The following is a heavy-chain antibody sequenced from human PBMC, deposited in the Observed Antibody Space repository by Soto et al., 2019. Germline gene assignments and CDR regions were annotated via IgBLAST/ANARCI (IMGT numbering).Heavy chain of an antibody. V-gene: IGHV4-34*01. CDR3: ASRELLYFGTFDP. Sequence: PSETLSLTCAVSGGSFSNYYWSWIRQPPGKGLEWIGEIYHTGSANYNPSLRSRVTISVDTSKSQFSLKLSSVTAADTAVYYCASRELLYFGTFDPWGQGTLVTVSS. CDR1: GGSFSNYY. CDR2: IYHTGSA. D-gene: IGHD2-2*02. J-gene: IGHJ5*02.